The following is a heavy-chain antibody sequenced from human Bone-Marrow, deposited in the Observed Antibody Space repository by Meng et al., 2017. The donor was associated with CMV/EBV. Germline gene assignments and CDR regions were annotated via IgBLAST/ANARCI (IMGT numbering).Heavy chain of an antibody. D-gene: IGHD2-21*02. CDR3: AKGLMVVTGLFDY. CDR1: GFTFSSYA. CDR2: ISRSGSNT. J-gene: IGHJ4*02. Sequence: GGSLRLSCAASGFTFSSYAMNWVRQAPGKGLEWISTISRSGSNTYYADSVKGRFTISRDNAKNSLYLQMNSLRAEDTAVYYCAKGLMVVTGLFDYWGQGSLVTVSS. V-gene: IGHV3-48*03.